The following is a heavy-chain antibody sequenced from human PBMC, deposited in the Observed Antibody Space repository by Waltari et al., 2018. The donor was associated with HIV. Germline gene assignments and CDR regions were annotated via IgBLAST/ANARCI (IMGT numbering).Heavy chain of an antibody. CDR1: GYTFTGYY. V-gene: IGHV1-2*06. D-gene: IGHD3-22*01. J-gene: IGHJ4*02. CDR3: ARASGGYYYDSSGQRYYFDY. CDR2: INPNSGGT. Sequence: QVQLVQSGAEVKKPGASVKVSCKASGYTFTGYYMHWVRQAPGQGLEWMGRINPNSGGTNYAQKFQGRVTMTRDTSISTAYMELSRLRSDDTAVYYCARASGGYYYDSSGQRYYFDYWGQETLVTVSS.